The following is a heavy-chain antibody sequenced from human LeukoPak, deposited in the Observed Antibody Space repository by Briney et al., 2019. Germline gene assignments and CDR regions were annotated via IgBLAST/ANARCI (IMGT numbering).Heavy chain of an antibody. CDR1: GYSFTAYY. V-gene: IGHV1-2*02. D-gene: IGHD6-13*01. CDR3: ARGRHISSRDAFDI. Sequence: GASVKVSCKTSGYSFTAYYIHWVRQAPGQGLEWMGWISLNRGGTNYAQKFRGRVTMTRDTSISTAYMEVSSLNSDDTAVYYCARGRHISSRDAFDIWGQGTMVTVSS. CDR2: ISLNRGGT. J-gene: IGHJ3*02.